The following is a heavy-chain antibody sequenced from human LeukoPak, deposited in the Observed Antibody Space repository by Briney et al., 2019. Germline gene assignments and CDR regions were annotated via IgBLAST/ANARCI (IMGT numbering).Heavy chain of an antibody. CDR2: IYYSGST. CDR3: ARYADDYGDYLAQYYFDY. V-gene: IGHV4-59*08. Sequence: SETLSLTCTVSGGSISSYYWRWIRQPPGKGLEWIGYIYYSGSTNYNPSLKSRVTISVDTSKNQFSLKLSSVTAADTAVYYCARYADDYGDYLAQYYFDYWGQGTLVTVSS. CDR1: GGSISSYY. J-gene: IGHJ4*02. D-gene: IGHD4-17*01.